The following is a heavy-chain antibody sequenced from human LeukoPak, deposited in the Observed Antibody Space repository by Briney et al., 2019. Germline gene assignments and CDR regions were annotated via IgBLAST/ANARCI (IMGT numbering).Heavy chain of an antibody. Sequence: GGSLRLSCTASGFTFGDYAVSWFRQAPGKGLEWVCFIRSKAYGGTTEYAASVKGRFTISRDDSNNIAYLQMNSLRAEDTAVYYCAKAQHGSYDFWRLHYYYYGMDVWGQGTTVTVSS. J-gene: IGHJ6*02. CDR1: GFTFGDYA. D-gene: IGHD3-3*01. CDR3: AKAQHGSYDFWRLHYYYYGMDV. CDR2: IRSKAYGGTT. V-gene: IGHV3-49*03.